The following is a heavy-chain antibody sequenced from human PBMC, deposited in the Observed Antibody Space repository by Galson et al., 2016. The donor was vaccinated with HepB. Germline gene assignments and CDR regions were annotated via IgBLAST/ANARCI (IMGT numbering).Heavy chain of an antibody. CDR2: INPGGGTT. Sequence: SVKVSCKASGFPFIRYFVHWVRQAPGQGLEWMGTINPGGGTTSYAERFEGRVTMTRDTSTSTVYMELSSLRSEDTAVYYCARDGGSYLYYFAYWGQGTLVTLSS. CDR1: GFPFIRYF. CDR3: ARDGGSYLYYFAY. D-gene: IGHD1-26*01. V-gene: IGHV1-46*01. J-gene: IGHJ4*02.